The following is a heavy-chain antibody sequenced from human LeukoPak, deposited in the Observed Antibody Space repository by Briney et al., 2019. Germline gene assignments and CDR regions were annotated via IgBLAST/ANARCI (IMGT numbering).Heavy chain of an antibody. CDR2: ISYDGSNE. Sequence: GGSLRLSCAASGFTFSSYAMHWVRQAPGERLEWVAVISYDGSNEYYADSVKGRFTISRDNAKNSLYLQMNSLRAEDTAVYYCARSGSIAAAGRYAFDIWGQGTMVTVSS. J-gene: IGHJ3*02. CDR3: ARSGSIAAAGRYAFDI. D-gene: IGHD6-13*01. CDR1: GFTFSSYA. V-gene: IGHV3-30*04.